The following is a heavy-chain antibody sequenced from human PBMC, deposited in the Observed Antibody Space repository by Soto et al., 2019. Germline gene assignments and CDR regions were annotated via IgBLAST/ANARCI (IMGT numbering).Heavy chain of an antibody. CDR3: ARGPLRCSSTSCYTTSPYYYGMDV. CDR2: ISSSGSTI. CDR1: GFTFSSYE. D-gene: IGHD2-2*02. V-gene: IGHV3-48*03. J-gene: IGHJ6*02. Sequence: LRLSCAASGFTFSSYEMNWVRQAPGKGLEWVSYISSSGSTIYYADSVKGRFTISRDNSKNTLYLQMNSLRAEDTAVYYCARGPLRCSSTSCYTTSPYYYGMDVWGQGTTVTVSS.